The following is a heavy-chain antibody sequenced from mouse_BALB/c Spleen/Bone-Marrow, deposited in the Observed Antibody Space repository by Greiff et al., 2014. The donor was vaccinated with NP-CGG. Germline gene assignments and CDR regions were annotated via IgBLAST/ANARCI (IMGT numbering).Heavy chain of an antibody. CDR1: GYTFTSYY. D-gene: IGHD1-1*01. CDR3: SRGYYGSTYYYAMDY. V-gene: IGHV1S81*02. Sequence: VKLMESGAELVKPGASVKLSCKASGYTFTSYYMFWVKQRPGQGLEWIGEINPSNVDTNFNEKFKSKATLTVDKSSNTAYMQLSSLTSEDSAAYYCSRGYYGSTYYYAMDYWGQGTSVTVSS. CDR2: INPSNVDT. J-gene: IGHJ4*01.